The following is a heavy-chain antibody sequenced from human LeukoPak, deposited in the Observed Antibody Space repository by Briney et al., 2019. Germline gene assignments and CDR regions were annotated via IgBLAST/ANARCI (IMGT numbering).Heavy chain of an antibody. CDR3: ARLRPLDI. V-gene: IGHV4-39*01. CDR1: GGSISSSSHY. J-gene: IGHJ3*02. CDR2: IHDSGST. Sequence: SETLSLTCTVSGGSISSSSHYWGWIRQPPGQGLEWIASIHDSGSTHYNPSPRSRVTMSVDTSKNQCSLRLRSVTASDTAVYYCARLRPLDIWGQGTMLTVSS.